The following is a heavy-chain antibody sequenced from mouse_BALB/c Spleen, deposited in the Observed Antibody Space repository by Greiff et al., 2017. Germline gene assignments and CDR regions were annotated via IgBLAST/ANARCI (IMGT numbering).Heavy chain of an antibody. CDR1: GFTFSDYY. V-gene: IGHV5-4*02. Sequence: EVKLVESGGGLVKPGGSLKLSCAASGFTFSDYYMYWVRQTPEKRLEWVATISDGGSYTYYPDSVKGRFTISRDNAKNNLYLQMSSLKSEDTAMYYCARAYYDYDKGWYFDVWGAGTTVTVSS. D-gene: IGHD2-4*01. CDR3: ARAYYDYDKGWYFDV. J-gene: IGHJ1*01. CDR2: ISDGGSYT.